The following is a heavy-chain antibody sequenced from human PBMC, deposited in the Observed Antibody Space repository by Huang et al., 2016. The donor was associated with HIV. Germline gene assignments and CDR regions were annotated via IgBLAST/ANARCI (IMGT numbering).Heavy chain of an antibody. CDR2: INTNTRNT. CDR3: AGGLFDY. CDR1: GYTFTSYA. V-gene: IGHV7-4-1*02. Sequence: QVQLVHSGSELKKPGASVKVSCMASGYTFTSYAMAWVRQAPGQGIEWMGWINTNTRNTTYAPGFTGRFVFSVDTSVSPAYLQISSLKGEDTAVYYCAGGLFDYWGQGTLVTVSS. J-gene: IGHJ4*02.